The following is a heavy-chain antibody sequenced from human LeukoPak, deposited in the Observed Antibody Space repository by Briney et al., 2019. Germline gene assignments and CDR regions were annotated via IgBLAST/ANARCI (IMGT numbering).Heavy chain of an antibody. CDR3: ARLGWLYDYVWGSYDY. CDR1: GYTFTSNY. D-gene: IGHD3-16*01. Sequence: ASVKVSCKASGYTFTSNYMHWVRQAPGQGLEWMGWISAYNGNTNYAQKLQGRVTMTTDTSTSTAYMELRSLRSDDTAVYYCARLGWLYDYVWGSYDYWGQGTLVTVSS. CDR2: ISAYNGNT. V-gene: IGHV1-18*04. J-gene: IGHJ4*02.